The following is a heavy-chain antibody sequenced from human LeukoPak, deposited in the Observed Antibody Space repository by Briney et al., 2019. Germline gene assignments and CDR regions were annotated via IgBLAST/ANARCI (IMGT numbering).Heavy chain of an antibody. J-gene: IGHJ4*02. D-gene: IGHD3-3*01. CDR2: IYYSGST. V-gene: IGHV4-59*01. Sequence: SETLSLTCTVSGGSISSYYWSWIRQPPGKGLEWIGYIYYSGSTNYNPSLKSRVTISVDTSKNQFSLKLSSVTAADTAVYYCARGSPYYDFWSGYYPPYYFDYWGQGTLVTVSS. CDR1: GGSISSYY. CDR3: ARGSPYYDFWSGYYPPYYFDY.